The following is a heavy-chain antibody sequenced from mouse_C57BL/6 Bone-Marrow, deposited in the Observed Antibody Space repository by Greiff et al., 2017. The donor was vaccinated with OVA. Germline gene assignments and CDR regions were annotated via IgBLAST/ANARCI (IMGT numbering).Heavy chain of an antibody. D-gene: IGHD1-1*01. CDR3: ARHEDYYGSSYGSWFAY. Sequence: QVQLQQSGAELVKPGASVKLSCKASGYTFTEYTIHWVKQRSGQGLEWIGWFYPGSGSIKYNEKFKDKATLTADKSSSTVYMELSRLTSEDSAVYFCARHEDYYGSSYGSWFAYWGQGTLVTVSA. CDR1: GYTFTEYT. V-gene: IGHV1-62-2*01. CDR2: FYPGSGSI. J-gene: IGHJ3*01.